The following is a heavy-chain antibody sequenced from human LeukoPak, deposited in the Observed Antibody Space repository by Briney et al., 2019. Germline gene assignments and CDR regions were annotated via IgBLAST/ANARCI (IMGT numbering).Heavy chain of an antibody. CDR1: GYTFTGYY. V-gene: IGHV1-69*05. Sequence: GASVKVSCKASGYTFTGYYMHWVRQAPGQGLEWMGGIIPIFVTPNYAQKFQGRATITTDESTSTAYMELSSLRSEDTAVYYCASGNRDGYNHHYYYYTDVWGKGTMVTVSS. CDR2: IIPIFVTP. D-gene: IGHD5-24*01. CDR3: ASGNRDGYNHHYYYYTDV. J-gene: IGHJ6*03.